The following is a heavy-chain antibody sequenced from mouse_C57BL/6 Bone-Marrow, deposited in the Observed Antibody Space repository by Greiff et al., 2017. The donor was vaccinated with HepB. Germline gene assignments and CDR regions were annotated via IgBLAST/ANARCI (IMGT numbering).Heavy chain of an antibody. CDR1: GYTFTNYW. V-gene: IGHV1-63*01. CDR2: IYPGGGYT. CDR3: ARERDYGSSCGCFDV. Sequence: VQLQQSGAELVRPGTSVKMSCKASGYTFTNYWIGWAKQRPGHGLEWIGDIYPGGGYTNYNEKFKGKATLTADKSSSTAYMQFSSLTSEDAAIYYCARERDYGSSCGCFDVWGTGTTVTGSS. J-gene: IGHJ1*03. D-gene: IGHD1-1*01.